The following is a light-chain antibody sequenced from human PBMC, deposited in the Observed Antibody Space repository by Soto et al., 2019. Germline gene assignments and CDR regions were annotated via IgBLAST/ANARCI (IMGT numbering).Light chain of an antibody. V-gene: IGKV3-11*01. CDR2: DAS. CDR1: RSVSSY. Sequence: EIVLTQSPDTLSLSPGERATLSCRAVRSVSSYLAWYQQKPGQAPRLLIYDASNRATGIPARFSGGVSGTDFTLTISSLEPEDFAVYYCQQRSNWPITFGQGTRLEI. J-gene: IGKJ5*01. CDR3: QQRSNWPIT.